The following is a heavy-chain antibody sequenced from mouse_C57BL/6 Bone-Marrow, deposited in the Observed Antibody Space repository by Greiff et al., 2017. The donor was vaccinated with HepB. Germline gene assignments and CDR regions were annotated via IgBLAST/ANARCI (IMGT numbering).Heavy chain of an antibody. Sequence: EVHLVESGPGLVKPSQSLSLTCSVTGYSITSGYYWNWIRQFPGNKLEWMGYISYDGSNNYNPSLKNRISITRDTSKNQFFLKLNSVTTEDTATYYCARDHGWYFDVWGTGTTVTVSS. CDR3: ARDHGWYFDV. CDR1: GYSITSGYY. V-gene: IGHV3-6*01. CDR2: ISYDGSN. J-gene: IGHJ1*03.